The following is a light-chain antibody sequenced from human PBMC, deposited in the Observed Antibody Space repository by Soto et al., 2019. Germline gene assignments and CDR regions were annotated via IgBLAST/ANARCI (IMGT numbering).Light chain of an antibody. V-gene: IGKV3-20*01. CDR3: QQYSSTFWT. CDR1: QSISSSY. Sequence: EIVLTQSPGTLSLSPGERTTLSCRASQSISSSYLAWYQQKPGQDPRLLVYGASSRATGIPDRFSGSGSGTDFTLTISRLEPEDFALYYCQQYSSTFWTLGQGTKVESK. J-gene: IGKJ1*01. CDR2: GAS.